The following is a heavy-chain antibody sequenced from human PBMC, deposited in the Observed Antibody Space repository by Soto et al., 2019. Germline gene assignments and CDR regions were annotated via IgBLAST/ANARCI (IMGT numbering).Heavy chain of an antibody. V-gene: IGHV4-30-4*01. Sequence: SETLSLTCTVSGRSISSVNYYWSWIRQPPGKGLEWIGYIYYSGSTYYNPSLRSRVTISVDTSKNQFSLKLSSVTAADTAVYYCARDFTDSSGPTLGMGVWGQGTTVTVSS. J-gene: IGHJ6*02. CDR2: IYYSGST. D-gene: IGHD6-19*01. CDR3: ARDFTDSSGPTLGMGV. CDR1: GRSISSVNYY.